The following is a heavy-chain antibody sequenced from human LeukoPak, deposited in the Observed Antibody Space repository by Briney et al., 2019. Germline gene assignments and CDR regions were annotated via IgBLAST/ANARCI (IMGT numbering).Heavy chain of an antibody. CDR2: ISGSGGST. CDR1: GFTFSSYA. CDR3: ARDRRYYGSGSFPTRFGFDP. Sequence: GGSLRLSCAVSGFTFSSYAMSWVRQAPGKGLEWVSTISGSGGSTYYADSVKGRFTISRDNSKNTLYLQMNSLRAEDTAVYYCARDRRYYGSGSFPTRFGFDPWGQGTLVTVSS. V-gene: IGHV3-23*01. D-gene: IGHD3-10*01. J-gene: IGHJ5*02.